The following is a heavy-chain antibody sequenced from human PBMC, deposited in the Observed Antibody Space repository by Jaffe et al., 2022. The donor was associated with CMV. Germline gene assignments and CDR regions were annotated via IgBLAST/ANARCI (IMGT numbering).Heavy chain of an antibody. CDR1: GYIFTGYY. CDR2: ISPNSGDI. Sequence: QVQLVQSGAEVKKPGASVKVSCKASGYIFTGYYIHWVRQAPGQGLEWMGWISPNSGDIHYAQMFQGRVTMTRDMSITTAYMELSRLRSDDTAVYYCARQADWGYYFDYWGQGTLVTVSS. D-gene: IGHD7-27*01. CDR3: ARQADWGYYFDY. V-gene: IGHV1-2*02. J-gene: IGHJ4*02.